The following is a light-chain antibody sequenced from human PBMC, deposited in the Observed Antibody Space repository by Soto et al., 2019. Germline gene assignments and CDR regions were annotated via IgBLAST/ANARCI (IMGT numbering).Light chain of an antibody. J-gene: IGKJ1*01. CDR2: GAS. CDR1: ESVSSN. V-gene: IGKV3-15*01. Sequence: EVVMTQSPATLSVSPGERATLSCRASESVSSNLAWYQQKHGQAPRLLIHGASTRATGIPARFSGSGSGTEFTLTISSLEPEDFAVYYCQQYGSSPETFGQGTKVDIK. CDR3: QQYGSSPET.